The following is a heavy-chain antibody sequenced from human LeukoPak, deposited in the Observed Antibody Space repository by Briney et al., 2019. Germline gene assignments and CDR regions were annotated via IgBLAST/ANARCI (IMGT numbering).Heavy chain of an antibody. D-gene: IGHD6-19*01. Sequence: PGGSLRLSCAASGFTFGSYAMSWVRQAPGKGLEWVSTISGSGSSTFYADSVKGRFTISRDNSKNTLYLQMSSLRAEDTAIYYCAKARYSSAWGYFDYWGQGTLVTVSS. CDR2: ISGSGSST. V-gene: IGHV3-23*01. CDR3: AKARYSSAWGYFDY. J-gene: IGHJ4*02. CDR1: GFTFGSYA.